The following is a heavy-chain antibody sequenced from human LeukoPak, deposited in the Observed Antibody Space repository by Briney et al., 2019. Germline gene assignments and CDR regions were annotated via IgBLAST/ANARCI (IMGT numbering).Heavy chain of an antibody. V-gene: IGHV4-61*01. D-gene: IGHD3-22*01. Sequence: SETLSLTCTVSGGSVTSGSYWSWIRQPPGKGLEWLGYIYYSGSTTYNPSPQSRVTITVDTSKSQFSLKLSSVTAADTAVYYCARATYDSSVHFDYWGQGTLVTVSS. CDR2: IYYSGST. J-gene: IGHJ4*02. CDR3: ARATYDSSVHFDY. CDR1: GGSVTSGSY.